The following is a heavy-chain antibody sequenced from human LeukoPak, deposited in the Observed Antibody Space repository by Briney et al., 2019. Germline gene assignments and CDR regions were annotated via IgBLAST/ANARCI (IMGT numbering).Heavy chain of an antibody. CDR2: LSPYNGNK. J-gene: IGHJ4*02. CDR1: GYTFTSYG. D-gene: IGHD3-22*01. Sequence: ASVKVSCKASGYTFTSYGISWVRQAPGQGLEWMGWLSPYNGNKNYAQKFQGRVTMTTDLPTSTAYMEVRSLRSDDTAVYHCARDGTWGRYHYDSTGNDYYFDYWGQGTLVTVSS. CDR3: ARDGTWGRYHYDSTGNDYYFDY. V-gene: IGHV1-18*01.